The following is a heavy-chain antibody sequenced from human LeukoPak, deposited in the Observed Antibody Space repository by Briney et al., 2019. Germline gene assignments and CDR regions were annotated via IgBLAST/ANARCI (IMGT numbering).Heavy chain of an antibody. Sequence: GASLKVSCKASGYTFTSYDINWVRQATGHGLEWMGWMNPNSGNTGYAQKFQGRVTMTRNTSISTAYMELSSLRSEDTAVYYCARGFPIRSSTWYQIDYWGQGTLVTVSS. CDR3: ARGFPIRSSTWYQIDY. J-gene: IGHJ4*02. V-gene: IGHV1-8*01. D-gene: IGHD6-13*01. CDR1: GYTFTSYD. CDR2: MNPNSGNT.